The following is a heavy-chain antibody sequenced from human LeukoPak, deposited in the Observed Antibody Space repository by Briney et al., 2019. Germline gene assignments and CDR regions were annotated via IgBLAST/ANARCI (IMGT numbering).Heavy chain of an antibody. CDR3: ARIRGSTLPISYMDV. CDR1: GFRFGGYS. J-gene: IGHJ6*03. V-gene: IGHV3-69-1*01. Sequence: GGSLRLSCTASGFRFGGYSIHWVRRAPGKGLEWLSYISVSGTIHADSVMGRVTVSRDNAKSSLYLQMNSLRVEDTAVYYYARIRGSTLPISYMDVWGKGTTVTVSS. CDR2: ISVSGTI. D-gene: IGHD6-13*01.